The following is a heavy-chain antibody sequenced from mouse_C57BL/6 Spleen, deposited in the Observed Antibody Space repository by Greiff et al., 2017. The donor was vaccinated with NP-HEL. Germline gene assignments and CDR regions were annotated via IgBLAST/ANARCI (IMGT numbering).Heavy chain of an antibody. Sequence: EVQLQQSGPELVKPGASVKISCKASGYTFTDYYMNWVKQSHGKSLEWIGDINPNNGGTSYNQKFKGKATLTVDKSSSTAYMELRSLTSEDSAVYYCARGAVVATDYAMDYWGQGTSVTVSS. CDR3: ARGAVVATDYAMDY. D-gene: IGHD1-1*01. V-gene: IGHV1-26*01. CDR1: GYTFTDYY. CDR2: INPNNGGT. J-gene: IGHJ4*01.